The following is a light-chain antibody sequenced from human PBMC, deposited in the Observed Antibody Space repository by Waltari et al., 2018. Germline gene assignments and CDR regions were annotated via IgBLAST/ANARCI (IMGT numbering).Light chain of an antibody. Sequence: EIALTQSPGTLSLSVGERATVSCRASESVSRALAWYQQKPGQAPRLLIYGASTRATGIADRFSGGGCGTDFSLTISRLGPDEFAVYYCQHYLRIPVTFGQGTTVEI. J-gene: IGKJ1*01. CDR1: ESVSRA. CDR2: GAS. CDR3: QHYLRIPVT. V-gene: IGKV3-20*01.